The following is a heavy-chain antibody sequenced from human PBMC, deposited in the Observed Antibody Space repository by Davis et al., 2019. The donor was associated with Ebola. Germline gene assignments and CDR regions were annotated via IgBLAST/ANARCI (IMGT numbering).Heavy chain of an antibody. CDR1: GFTFSGYE. V-gene: IGHV3-48*03. D-gene: IGHD2-2*02. CDR2: ISGSGYTK. J-gene: IGHJ6*02. CDR3: ARELPAAIRGMDV. Sequence: PGGSLRLSCAASGFTFSGYEMNWVRQAPGKGLEWVSYISGSGYTKYYAGSVKGRFSISRDNGRNTVYLQMSSLRAEDTAVYYCARELPAAIRGMDVWGQGTTVTVSS.